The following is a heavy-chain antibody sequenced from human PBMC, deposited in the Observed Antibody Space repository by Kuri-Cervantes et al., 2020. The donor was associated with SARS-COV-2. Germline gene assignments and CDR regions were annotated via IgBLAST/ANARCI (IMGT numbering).Heavy chain of an antibody. CDR2: IYTSGST. Sequence: SETLSLTCTVSGGSISSGSYYWSWIRQPAGKGLEWIGRIYTSGSTNYNPSLQSRVTISVDTSKNQFSLKLSSVTAADTAVYYCARVPPLSVGYYYGMDVWGRGTTVTVSS. V-gene: IGHV4-61*02. D-gene: IGHD1-26*01. J-gene: IGHJ6*02. CDR1: GGSISSGSYY. CDR3: ARVPPLSVGYYYGMDV.